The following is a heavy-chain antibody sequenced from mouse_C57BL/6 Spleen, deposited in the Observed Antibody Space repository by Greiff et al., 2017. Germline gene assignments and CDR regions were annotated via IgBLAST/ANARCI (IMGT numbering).Heavy chain of an antibody. Sequence: EVKLVESGEGLVKPGGSLKLSCAASGFTFSSYAMSWVRQTPEKRLEWVAYISSGGDYIYYADTVKGRFTISRDNARNTLYLQMSSLKSEDTAMYYGRRDRNWGAWFAYWGQGTLVTVSA. CDR2: ISSGGDYI. V-gene: IGHV5-9-1*02. CDR1: GFTFSSYA. CDR3: RRDRNWGAWFAY. J-gene: IGHJ3*01. D-gene: IGHD4-1*01.